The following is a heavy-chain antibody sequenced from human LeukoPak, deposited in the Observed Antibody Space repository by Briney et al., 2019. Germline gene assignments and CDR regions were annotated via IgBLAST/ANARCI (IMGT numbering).Heavy chain of an antibody. J-gene: IGHJ4*02. CDR1: GYTFTSYG. V-gene: IGHV1-18*01. CDR2: ISAYNGNT. D-gene: IGHD2-2*02. Sequence: GASVKVSCKASGYTFTSYGISWVRQAPGQGLEWMGWISAYNGNTNYAQKLQGRVTMTTDTSTSTAYMELRSLRSDDTAVYYCARSISIVVVPAAIDYFDYWGPGTLVTVSS. CDR3: ARSISIVVVPAAIDYFDY.